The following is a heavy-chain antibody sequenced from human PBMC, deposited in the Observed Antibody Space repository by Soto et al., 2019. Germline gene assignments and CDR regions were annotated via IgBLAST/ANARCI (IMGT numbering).Heavy chain of an antibody. Sequence: AGGSLRLSCTASGFSFSSYTMNWVRQAPGKGLQWVASITNRGTHTYSADSVKGRFTISRDNDKNSLYLQINNLRAEDTATYYCARSHEVAWFDSWGLGTLVPVSS. CDR2: ITNRGTHT. D-gene: IGHD2-15*01. CDR3: ARSHEVAWFDS. J-gene: IGHJ5*01. CDR1: GFSFSSYT. V-gene: IGHV3-21*06.